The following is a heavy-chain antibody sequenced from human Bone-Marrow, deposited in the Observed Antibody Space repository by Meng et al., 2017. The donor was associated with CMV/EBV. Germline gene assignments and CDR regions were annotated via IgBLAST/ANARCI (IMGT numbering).Heavy chain of an antibody. V-gene: IGHV1-69*10. J-gene: IGHJ4*02. CDR2: IIPILGIA. CDR3: ARGPHSCESISCYILDY. D-gene: IGHD2-2*02. Sequence: SVKVSCKASGGTFSSYAISWVRQAPGQGLEWMGGIIPILGIANYAQKFQGRVTITADKSTSTAYMELSSLRSEDTAVYYCARGPHSCESISCYILDYWGQGTLVTVSS. CDR1: GGTFSSYA.